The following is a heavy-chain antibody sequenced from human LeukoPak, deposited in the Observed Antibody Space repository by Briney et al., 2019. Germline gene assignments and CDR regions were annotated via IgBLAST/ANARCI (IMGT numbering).Heavy chain of an antibody. CDR2: IIPILRTP. Sequence: SVKVSCKASGGGSFSNYALSWVRQAPGQGLEWMAGIIPILRTPNYAQRFQGRLTITTDESTSTAYMELSSLRPEDTAVYYCARGKSPTVATPFDYWGQGTLVTVSS. D-gene: IGHD4-23*01. J-gene: IGHJ4*02. CDR1: GGGSFSNYA. CDR3: ARGKSPTVATPFDY. V-gene: IGHV1-69*05.